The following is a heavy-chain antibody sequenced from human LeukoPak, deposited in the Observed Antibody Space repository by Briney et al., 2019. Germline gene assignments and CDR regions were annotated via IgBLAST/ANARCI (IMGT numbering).Heavy chain of an antibody. D-gene: IGHD2-15*01. Sequence: GESLKISCKGSGYRFTSYWIAWVGQMPGKGLEWMGTIYPGDSDTRYSPSFQGQVTISADKSISTAYLQWSSLKASDTAMYYCARRGGADCSGGSCYPSPYYYYGMDVWGKGTTVTVSS. CDR1: GYRFTSYW. J-gene: IGHJ6*04. CDR3: ARRGGADCSGGSCYPSPYYYYGMDV. CDR2: IYPGDSDT. V-gene: IGHV5-51*01.